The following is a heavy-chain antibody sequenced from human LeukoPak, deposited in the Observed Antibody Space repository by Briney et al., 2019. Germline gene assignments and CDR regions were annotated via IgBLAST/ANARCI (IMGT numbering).Heavy chain of an antibody. Sequence: GGSLRLSCAASGFTFSSYEMNWVRQAPGKGLGWVSYISSSGSTIYYADSVKGRFTISRDKAKNSLYLQMNSLRAEDTAVYYCAELGITMIGGVWGKGTTVTISS. D-gene: IGHD3-10*02. J-gene: IGHJ6*04. CDR3: AELGITMIGGV. V-gene: IGHV3-48*03. CDR2: ISSSGSTI. CDR1: GFTFSSYE.